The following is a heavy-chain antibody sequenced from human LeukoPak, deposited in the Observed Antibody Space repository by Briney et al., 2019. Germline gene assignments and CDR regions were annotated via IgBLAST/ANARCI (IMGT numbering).Heavy chain of an antibody. D-gene: IGHD3-10*01. Sequence: GGSLRLSCAASGFTVSSNYMSWVRQAPGKGLEWVSVIYSGGSTYYADSVKGRLTISRDNSKNTLYLQMNSLRAEDTAVYYCANEAYGSGSYYTDYWGQGTLVTVSS. J-gene: IGHJ4*02. V-gene: IGHV3-66*01. CDR3: ANEAYGSGSYYTDY. CDR2: IYSGGST. CDR1: GFTVSSNY.